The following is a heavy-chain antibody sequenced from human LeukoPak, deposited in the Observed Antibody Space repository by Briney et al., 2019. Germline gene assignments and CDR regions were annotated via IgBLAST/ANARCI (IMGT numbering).Heavy chain of an antibody. CDR3: ARRRGGGSYLFWFDS. D-gene: IGHD1-26*01. CDR1: GGSVSSNY. J-gene: IGHJ5*01. V-gene: IGHV4-4*08. CDR2: ISTTRST. Sequence: PSETLSLTCNVSGGSVSSNYWTWIRQPPGEGLELIGYISTTRSTHYTSSFRGRVSISLDTTQNLVSLELNSVTAADTAVYYCARRRGGGSYLFWFDSWGQGSRVTVSS.